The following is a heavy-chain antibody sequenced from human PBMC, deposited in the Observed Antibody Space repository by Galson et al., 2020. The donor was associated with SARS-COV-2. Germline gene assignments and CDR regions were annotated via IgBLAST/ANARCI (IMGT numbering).Heavy chain of an antibody. CDR2: INSSGTTI. CDR3: ARDYYGSGSGTFDI. CDR1: GFTFSDYY. D-gene: IGHD3-10*01. J-gene: IGHJ3*02. V-gene: IGHV3-11*01. Sequence: GGSLRLSCAASGFTFSDYYMSWIRQSPGKGLEWVSHINSSGTTIYYADSVKGRFTISRDNAKNSLYLQMNSLGAEDTAVYYCARDYYGSGSGTFDIWGQGTMVTVSS.